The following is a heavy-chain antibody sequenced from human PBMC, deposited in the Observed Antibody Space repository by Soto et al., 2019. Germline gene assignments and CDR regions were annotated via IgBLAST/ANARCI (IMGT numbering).Heavy chain of an antibody. J-gene: IGHJ4*01. D-gene: IGHD2-2*01. CDR3: ARDRGYCRSNGCWNFDH. Sequence: ASVKVSCKAAGYTFTGYYMHWVRQAPGQGLEWMGWINPKSGGTNYAQKFQGRVTMTRDTSISTAYMELSRLRSDDTAVYYCARDRGYCRSNGCWNFDHWGHGTLVTVSS. CDR2: INPKSGGT. CDR1: GYTFTGYY. V-gene: IGHV1-2*02.